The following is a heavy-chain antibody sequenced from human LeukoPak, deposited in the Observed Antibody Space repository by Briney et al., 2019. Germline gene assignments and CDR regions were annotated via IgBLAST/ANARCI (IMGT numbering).Heavy chain of an antibody. CDR2: IYSGGAT. V-gene: IGHV3-53*01. J-gene: IGHJ4*02. D-gene: IGHD2-2*01. CDR1: GFTVSNNY. CDR3: AKEVVVSATGSLDYFDY. Sequence: GGSLRLSCAVSGFTVSNNYMSWVRQAPGRGLEWVSIIYSGGATYYADSVKGRFTISRDSSKNTLYLQMNSLKAEDTAVYYCAKEVVVSATGSLDYFDYWGQGTLVTVSS.